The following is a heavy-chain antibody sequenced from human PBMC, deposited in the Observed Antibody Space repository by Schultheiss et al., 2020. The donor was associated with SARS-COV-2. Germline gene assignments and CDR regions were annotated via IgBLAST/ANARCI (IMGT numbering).Heavy chain of an antibody. D-gene: IGHD3-22*01. Sequence: GGSLRLSCAASGFTFSSYEMNWVRQAPGKGLEWVSYISSSGSTIYYADSVKGRFTISRDNAKNSLYLQMNSLRAEDTAVYYCARDGGYYDSSGYYRWYFDLWGRGTLVTVSS. CDR2: ISSSGSTI. CDR1: GFTFSSYE. CDR3: ARDGGYYDSSGYYRWYFDL. J-gene: IGHJ2*01. V-gene: IGHV3-48*03.